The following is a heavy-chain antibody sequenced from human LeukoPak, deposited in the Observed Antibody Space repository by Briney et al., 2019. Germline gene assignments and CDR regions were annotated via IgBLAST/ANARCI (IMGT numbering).Heavy chain of an antibody. CDR1: GYTSTGYY. CDR2: INPNSGGT. V-gene: IGHV1-2*02. J-gene: IGHJ6*02. CDR3: ARVIRGIAAAGSLMDV. D-gene: IGHD6-13*01. Sequence: GASVKVSCKASGYTSTGYYMHWVRQAPGQGLEWMGWINPNSGGTNYAQKFQGRVTMTRDTSISTAYMELSRLRSDDTAVYYCARVIRGIAAAGSLMDVWGQGTTVTVSS.